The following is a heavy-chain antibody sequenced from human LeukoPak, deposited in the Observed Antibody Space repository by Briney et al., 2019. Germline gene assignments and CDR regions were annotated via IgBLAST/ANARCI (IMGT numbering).Heavy chain of an antibody. J-gene: IGHJ2*01. CDR3: AKTTVTSIYWYFDL. V-gene: IGHV4-59*08. CDR1: GGSISSYY. D-gene: IGHD4-17*01. CDR2: IYYSGST. Sequence: SETLSLTCTVSGGSISSYYWSWIRQPPGKGLEWIGYIYYSGSTNYNPSLKSRVTISVDRSKNQFTLKLNSVTAADTAVYYCAKTTVTSIYWYFDLWGRGTLVTVSS.